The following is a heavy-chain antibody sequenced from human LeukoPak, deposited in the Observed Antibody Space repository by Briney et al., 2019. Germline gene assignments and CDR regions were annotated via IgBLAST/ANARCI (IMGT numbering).Heavy chain of an antibody. CDR3: ARGETYYDFWSGYPNWFDP. V-gene: IGHV4-30-2*02. CDR1: GGSISSGGYY. J-gene: IGHJ5*02. D-gene: IGHD3-3*01. Sequence: SETLSLTCTVSGGSISSGGYYWSWIRQPPGKGLEWIGYIYHSGSTYYNPSLKSRVTISVDRSKNQFSLKLSSVTAADTAVYYCARGETYYDFWSGYPNWFDPWGQGTLVTVSS. CDR2: IYHSGST.